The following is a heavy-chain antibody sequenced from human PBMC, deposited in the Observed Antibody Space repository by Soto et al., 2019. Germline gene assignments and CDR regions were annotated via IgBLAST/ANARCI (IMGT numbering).Heavy chain of an antibody. CDR1: GGSFSGYY. V-gene: IGHV4-34*01. D-gene: IGHD3-10*01. Sequence: QVQLQQWGAGLLKPSETLSLTCAVYGGSFSGYYWSWIRQPPGKGLEWIGEINHSGSTNYNPSLKSRVTISVDTSKNQFSLKLSSVTAADTAVYYCAREGLGLLWFRELLFPDAFDIWGQGTMVTVSS. CDR3: AREGLGLLWFRELLFPDAFDI. CDR2: INHSGST. J-gene: IGHJ3*02.